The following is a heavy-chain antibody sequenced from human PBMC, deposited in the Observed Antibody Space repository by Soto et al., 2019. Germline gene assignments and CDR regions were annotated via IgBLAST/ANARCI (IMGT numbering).Heavy chain of an antibody. CDR1: GFSLSTSGVG. CDR3: ARKTALAGPYYYYDSSGYFDY. Sequence: SGPTLVNPTQTLTLTCTFSGFSLSTSGVGVGWIRQPPGKALECLALIYWNDDKRYSPSLKSRLTITKDTSKNQVVLTMTNMDPVDTATYYCARKTALAGPYYYYDSSGYFDYWGQGTLVTVSS. J-gene: IGHJ4*02. CDR2: IYWNDDK. D-gene: IGHD3-22*01. V-gene: IGHV2-5*01.